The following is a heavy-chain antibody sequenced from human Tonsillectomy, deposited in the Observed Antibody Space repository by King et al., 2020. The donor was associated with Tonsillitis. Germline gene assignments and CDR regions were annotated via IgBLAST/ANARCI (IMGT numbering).Heavy chain of an antibody. CDR2: ISWNSGSI. Sequence: DVQLVESGGGLVQPGRSLRLSCAASGFTFDDYVMHWVRQAPGKGLEWVSAISWNSGSIAYADSVKGRFTISRDNAKNSLYLQMNSLRAEDTALYYCAKDSGNWGSGMFDYWGQGTLVTVSS. V-gene: IGHV3-9*01. D-gene: IGHD7-27*01. J-gene: IGHJ4*02. CDR3: AKDSGNWGSGMFDY. CDR1: GFTFDDYV.